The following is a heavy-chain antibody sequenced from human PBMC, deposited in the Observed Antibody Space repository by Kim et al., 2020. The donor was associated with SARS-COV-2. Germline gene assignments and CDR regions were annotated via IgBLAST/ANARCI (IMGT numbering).Heavy chain of an antibody. J-gene: IGHJ4*02. D-gene: IGHD2-15*01. CDR2: ST. Sequence: STHSAPALKSRVTISVDTSKNQYSLKLSSWTPADTAVYYCARYRVSGGIDYWGQGTLVTVSS. V-gene: IGHV4-59*10. CDR3: ARYRVSGGIDY.